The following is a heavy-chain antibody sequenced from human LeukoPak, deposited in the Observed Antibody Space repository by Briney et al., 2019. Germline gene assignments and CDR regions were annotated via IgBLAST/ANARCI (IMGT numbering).Heavy chain of an antibody. CDR3: AREQYEGSCGDY. D-gene: IGHD1-26*01. CDR2: FYYSGST. V-gene: IGHV4-39*07. Sequence: SETLSLTCTVSGGSISSSSYYWGWIRQPPGKGLEWIGSFYYSGSTYYNPSLKSRVTISVDTSKNQFSLKLSSVTAADTAVYYCAREQYEGSCGDYWGQGTLVTVSS. CDR1: GGSISSSSYY. J-gene: IGHJ4*02.